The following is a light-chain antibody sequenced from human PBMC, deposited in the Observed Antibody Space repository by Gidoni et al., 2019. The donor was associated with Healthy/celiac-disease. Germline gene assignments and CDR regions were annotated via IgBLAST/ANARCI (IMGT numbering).Light chain of an antibody. V-gene: IGKV4-1*01. CDR3: QAYLCTLP. CDR1: QSVLYSSNTKNH. Sequence: DIVMTQSPDSLAGSLGERATINCKSSQSVLYSSNTKNHLAWYQQKPGQTPKLPIYWEATRESGVPDRFSGSGSGTDFTLTISRLQAEDVAVYYCQAYLCTLPFGGGTKVEIK. CDR2: WEA. J-gene: IGKJ4*01.